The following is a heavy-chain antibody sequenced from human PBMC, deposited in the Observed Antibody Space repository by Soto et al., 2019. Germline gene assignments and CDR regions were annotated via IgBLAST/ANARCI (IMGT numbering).Heavy chain of an antibody. V-gene: IGHV3-33*01. J-gene: IGHJ6*02. CDR3: ARDRRITARPSVYFGMDV. Sequence: GGSLRLSCAASGFSFRNYNMHWVRQAPGKGLEWVAVIWYDGSREYFGDSVKGRFTISRDNAKNTLFLQMNSLRAEDMGVYYCARDRRITARPSVYFGMDVWGQGTTVTVSS. CDR2: IWYDGSRE. D-gene: IGHD6-6*01. CDR1: GFSFRNYN.